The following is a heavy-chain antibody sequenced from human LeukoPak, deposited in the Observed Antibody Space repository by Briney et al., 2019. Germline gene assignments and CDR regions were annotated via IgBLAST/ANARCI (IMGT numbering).Heavy chain of an antibody. CDR3: ARGVTDFDY. CDR1: GGSISSYY. V-gene: IGHV4-59*01. J-gene: IGHJ4*02. Sequence: SETLSLTCTVSGGSISSYYWSWLRQPPGKGLEWLGNINYSGSTNYNPSLKSRVTISVDTSKNQFSLKLSSVTAADTAVYYCARGVTDFDYWGQGTLVTVSS. D-gene: IGHD2-21*02. CDR2: INYSGST.